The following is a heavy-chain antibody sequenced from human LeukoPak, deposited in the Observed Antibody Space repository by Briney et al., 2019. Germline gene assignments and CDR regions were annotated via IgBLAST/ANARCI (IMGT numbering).Heavy chain of an antibody. Sequence: SETLSLTCTVSGGSISSSSYYWGWIRQPPGKGLEWIGSIYYSGSTYYNPSLKSRVTISVDTSKNQFSLKLSSVTAADTAVYYCARLVVPADYYYYMDVWGKGTTVTVSS. CDR1: GGSISSSSYY. V-gene: IGHV4-39*01. CDR2: IYYSGST. D-gene: IGHD2-2*01. J-gene: IGHJ6*03. CDR3: ARLVVPADYYYYMDV.